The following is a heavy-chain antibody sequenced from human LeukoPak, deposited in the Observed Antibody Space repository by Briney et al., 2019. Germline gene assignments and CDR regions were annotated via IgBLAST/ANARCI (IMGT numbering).Heavy chain of an antibody. Sequence: ASVKVSCKVSGYTLTELSMHWVRQAPGKGREGMGGFDPDDGETIYAQKFQGRVTMTEATSTDTAYMELSSLRSEETAVYYCATVRDCSGGSCYPVPTPDYFDYWGQGTLVTVSS. D-gene: IGHD2-15*01. CDR1: GYTLTELS. CDR3: ATVRDCSGGSCYPVPTPDYFDY. CDR2: FDPDDGET. V-gene: IGHV1-24*01. J-gene: IGHJ4*02.